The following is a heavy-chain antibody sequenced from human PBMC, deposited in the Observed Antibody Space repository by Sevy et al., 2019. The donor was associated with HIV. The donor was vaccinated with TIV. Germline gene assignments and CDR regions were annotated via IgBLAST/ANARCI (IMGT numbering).Heavy chain of an antibody. CDR1: GGSTSTYY. CDR2: ISDSGFS. CDR3: ARGGGRTDWGMDV. J-gene: IGHJ6*02. Sequence: SETLSLTCTVSGGSTSTYYWNWIRQPPGKGLEWIGYISDSGFSNDNPSLRGRVTISIDTSKNQFSLRLTSVRAADTAVYYCARGGGRTDWGMDVWGPGTTVTVSS. D-gene: IGHD1-1*01. V-gene: IGHV4-59*01.